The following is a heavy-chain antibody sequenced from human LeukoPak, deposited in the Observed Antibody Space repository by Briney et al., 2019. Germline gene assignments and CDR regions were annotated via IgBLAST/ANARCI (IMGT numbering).Heavy chain of an antibody. V-gene: IGHV3-30*02. Sequence: GGSLRLSCAASGFTFSSYGMHWVRQAPGKGLEWVAFIRYDGSNKYYADSVKGRFTISRDNSKKTLYLQMNSLRAEDTAVYYCAKDYGYDYGDYVWDYWGQGTLVTVSS. D-gene: IGHD4-17*01. J-gene: IGHJ4*02. CDR1: GFTFSSYG. CDR3: AKDYGYDYGDYVWDY. CDR2: IRYDGSNK.